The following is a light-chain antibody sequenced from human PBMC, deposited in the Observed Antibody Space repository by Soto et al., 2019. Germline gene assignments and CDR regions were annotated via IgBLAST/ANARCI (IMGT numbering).Light chain of an antibody. CDR2: GTS. V-gene: IGKV3-20*01. CDR1: QSVPSTY. CDR3: KQLGHSPWT. J-gene: IGKJ1*01. Sequence: VVAHSRSIQPRAAKESTTLSSPSSQSVPSTYFAWYQQKAGQPPRLLISGTSNRATGIPDRFSGSGSGTDFTLTISSVEPEDPAVYFCKQLGHSPWTFAEGTKVDIK.